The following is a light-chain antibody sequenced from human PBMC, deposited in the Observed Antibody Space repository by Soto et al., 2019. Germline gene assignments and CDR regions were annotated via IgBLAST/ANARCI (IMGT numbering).Light chain of an antibody. CDR3: QQYNTYST. CDR1: QNIRNW. CDR2: DAS. J-gene: IGKJ5*01. V-gene: IGKV1-5*01. Sequence: IRMTNYPSTLCPAVGDSVTSTCRASQNIRNWLAWYQQKPGKAPNPLIYDASSLKSGAPARFSGSGSGTEFTLTISSLQPDDFATYYCQQYNTYSTFGQGTRLEIK.